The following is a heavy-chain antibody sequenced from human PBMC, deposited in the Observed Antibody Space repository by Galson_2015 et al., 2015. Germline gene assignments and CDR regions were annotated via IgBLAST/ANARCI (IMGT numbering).Heavy chain of an antibody. J-gene: IGHJ4*02. CDR2: IRGNGFNT. Sequence: SLRLSCAASGFTFSSYAMSWVRQAPGKGLEWVSGIRGNGFNTYYADSVKGRFTISRDNSRNTLYLRMNSLRAEDTAVYYCAKDMAEWPVYYFDYWGQGTLVTVSS. D-gene: IGHD6-19*01. CDR1: GFTFSSYA. V-gene: IGHV3-23*01. CDR3: AKDMAEWPVYYFDY.